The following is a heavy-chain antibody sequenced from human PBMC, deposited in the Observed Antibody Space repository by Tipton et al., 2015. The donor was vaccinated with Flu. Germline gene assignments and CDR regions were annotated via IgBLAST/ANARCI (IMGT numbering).Heavy chain of an antibody. Sequence: TLSLTCAVSGDYISSDYFWGWIRQPPGKGLEWIATIHRSGSTKYNPSLKSRLTISVDTSKNQFSLQMRSVTAADMAVYYCVRRDFSNYVWDPESWFDRWGQGTLITVSS. CDR1: GDYISSDYF. CDR3: VRRDFSNYVWDPESWFDR. V-gene: IGHV4-38-2*01. CDR2: IHRSGST. D-gene: IGHD4-11*01. J-gene: IGHJ5*02.